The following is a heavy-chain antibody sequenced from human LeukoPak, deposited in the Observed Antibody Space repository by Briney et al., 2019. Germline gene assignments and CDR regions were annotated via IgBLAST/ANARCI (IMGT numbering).Heavy chain of an antibody. V-gene: IGHV4-59*08. J-gene: IGHJ4*02. CDR3: ASFSRVRGVNWGLDY. CDR1: AGSISNYY. CDR2: IYYSGST. Sequence: PSETLSLTCTVSAGSISNYYWSWIRQPPGKGLEWIGYIYYSGSTNYNPSLKSRVTISVDTSKNQFSLKLSSVTAADTAVYYCASFSRVRGVNWGLDYWGQGTLVTVSS. D-gene: IGHD3-10*01.